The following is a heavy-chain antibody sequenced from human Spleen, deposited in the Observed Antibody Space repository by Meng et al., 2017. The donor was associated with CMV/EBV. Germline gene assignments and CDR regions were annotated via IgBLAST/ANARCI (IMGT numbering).Heavy chain of an antibody. CDR1: GFTFSNYW. V-gene: IGHV3-74*01. D-gene: IGHD3-3*01. J-gene: IGHJ4*01. CDR3: ARALNFWSGYYDY. CDR2: INGDGSST. Sequence: GGSLRLSCVASGFTFSNYWMHWVRQTPDKGLVWVSLINGDGSSTRYGDSLKGRFTISRDNSKNTIYLEMKSLRAEDTGVYFCARALNFWSGYYDYWGHGTPVTVSS.